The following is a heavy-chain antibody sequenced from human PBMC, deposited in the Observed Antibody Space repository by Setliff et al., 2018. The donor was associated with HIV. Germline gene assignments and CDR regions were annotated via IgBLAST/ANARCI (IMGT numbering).Heavy chain of an antibody. Sequence: GGSLRLSCAASGFIFSSSDMHWVRQTPGKGLEWVAVIWYDGSNRYYADSVKGRFTISRGNSKKMLFLQMNSLRAEDTAVYYCAKDLDSSSWTFDYWGQGTLVTVSS. CDR1: GFIFSSSD. V-gene: IGHV3-33*06. J-gene: IGHJ4*02. D-gene: IGHD6-13*01. CDR2: IWYDGSNR. CDR3: AKDLDSSSWTFDY.